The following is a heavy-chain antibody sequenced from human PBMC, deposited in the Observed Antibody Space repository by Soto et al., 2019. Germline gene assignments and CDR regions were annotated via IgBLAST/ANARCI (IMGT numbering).Heavy chain of an antibody. Sequence: GGSLRLSCIASGFTFSAYWMSWVRQAPGKGLQWLASIQQDGSDKVYEDSVKGRFTISRDNAMNSLFLQLNNLRAEDTVVYYCATYLAEILGDYWGQGTQVSVSS. J-gene: IGHJ4*02. V-gene: IGHV3-7*05. D-gene: IGHD1-26*01. CDR2: IQQDGSDK. CDR1: GFTFSAYW. CDR3: ATYLAEILGDY.